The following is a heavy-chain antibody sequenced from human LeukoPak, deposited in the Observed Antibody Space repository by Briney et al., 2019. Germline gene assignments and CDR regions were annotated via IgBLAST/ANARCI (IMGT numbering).Heavy chain of an antibody. CDR3: ARQSVGIAAKPDWFDP. Sequence: SETLSLTCTVSGGSISSSSYYWGWIRRPPGKGLEWIGSIYYSGSTYYNPSLKSRATISVDTSKNQFSLKLSSVTAADTAVYSCARQSVGIAAKPDWFDPWGQGTLVTVSS. D-gene: IGHD6-13*01. V-gene: IGHV4-39*01. J-gene: IGHJ5*02. CDR1: GGSISSSSYY. CDR2: IYYSGST.